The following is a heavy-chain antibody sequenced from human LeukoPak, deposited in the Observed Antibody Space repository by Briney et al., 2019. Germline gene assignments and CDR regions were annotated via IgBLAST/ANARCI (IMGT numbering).Heavy chain of an antibody. CDR2: ISSSSNTI. Sequence: GSLRLSCAASGFTFSSYSMNWVRQAPGKGLEWVSYISSSSNTIYYADSVKGRFTISRDNAKNSLYLRMNSLRAEDTAVYYCVRPGIAAGFSDAFDIWGQGTMVTVSS. D-gene: IGHD6-13*01. CDR1: GFTFSSYS. V-gene: IGHV3-48*01. J-gene: IGHJ3*02. CDR3: VRPGIAAGFSDAFDI.